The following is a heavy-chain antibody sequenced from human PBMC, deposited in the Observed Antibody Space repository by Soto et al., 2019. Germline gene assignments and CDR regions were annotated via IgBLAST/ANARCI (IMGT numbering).Heavy chain of an antibody. Sequence: QVQLQESGPGLVKPSQTLSLTCTVSGGSISSGGYYWSWIRQHPGKGLEWIGYIYYSGSTYYNPYIKSRVTISVDTSKNQFSLKLSSVTAADTAVYYCARDSTVTTWGLVGAFDIWGQGTMVTVSS. CDR1: GGSISSGGYY. V-gene: IGHV4-31*03. D-gene: IGHD4-17*01. CDR3: ARDSTVTTWGLVGAFDI. J-gene: IGHJ3*02. CDR2: IYYSGST.